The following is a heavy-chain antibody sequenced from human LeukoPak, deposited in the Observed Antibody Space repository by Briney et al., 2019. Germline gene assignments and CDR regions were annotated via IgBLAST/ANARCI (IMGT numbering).Heavy chain of an antibody. Sequence: GRSLRLSCAAPGFTFSSYGMHWVRQAPGKGLEWVAVISYDGSNKYYADSVKGRFTISRDNSKNTLYLQMNSLRAEDTAVYYCAKDSYYYDGRGAFDIWGQGTMVTVSS. J-gene: IGHJ3*02. CDR1: GFTFSSYG. V-gene: IGHV3-30*18. CDR2: ISYDGSNK. CDR3: AKDSYYYDGRGAFDI. D-gene: IGHD3-22*01.